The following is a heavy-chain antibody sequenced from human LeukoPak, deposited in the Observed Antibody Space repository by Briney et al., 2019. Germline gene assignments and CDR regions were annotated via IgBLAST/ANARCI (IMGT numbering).Heavy chain of an antibody. D-gene: IGHD3-10*01. CDR2: IYPGDSDT. Sequence: PGESLKISCKGSGYTFTTNWIAWVRQMPGKGLEWMGMIYPGDSDTRYSPSFQGHITISVDKSINTAYLQWSSLKASDTAMYYCARGDDWGPYYKRTFDPWGQGTLVTVSS. CDR3: ARGDDWGPYYKRTFDP. V-gene: IGHV5-51*01. J-gene: IGHJ5*02. CDR1: GYTFTTNW.